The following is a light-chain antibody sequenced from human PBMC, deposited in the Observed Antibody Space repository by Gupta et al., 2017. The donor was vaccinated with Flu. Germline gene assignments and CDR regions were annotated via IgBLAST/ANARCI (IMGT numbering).Light chain of an antibody. V-gene: IGLV2-11*01. CDR2: DVS. CDR1: SSDLGGYNY. CDR3: CSYAGSYTWV. J-gene: IGLJ3*02. Sequence: QSALTQPRSVSGSPGQSVTISCTGTSSDLGGYNYVSWYQQHPGKAPKLMIYDVSKRPSGVPDRVSGSKSGTTDSLTISGLQAEDDAYYHCCSYAGSYTWVLGGGTKLTVL.